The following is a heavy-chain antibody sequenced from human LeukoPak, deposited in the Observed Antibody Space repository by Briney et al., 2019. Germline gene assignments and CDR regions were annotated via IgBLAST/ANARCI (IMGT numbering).Heavy chain of an antibody. D-gene: IGHD6-13*01. CDR1: GFTFSSYA. J-gene: IGHJ5*02. Sequence: PGGSLRLSCAASGFTFSSYAMSWVRQAPGKGLEWVSLISGDGGSTYYADSVKGRFTISRDNSKNSLYLQMNSLRTEDTALYYCAKDGSSQRSNWFDPWGQGTLVTVSS. V-gene: IGHV3-43*02. CDR2: ISGDGGST. CDR3: AKDGSSQRSNWFDP.